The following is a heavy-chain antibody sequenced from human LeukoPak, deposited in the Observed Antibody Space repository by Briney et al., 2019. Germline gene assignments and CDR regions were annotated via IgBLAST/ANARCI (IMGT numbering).Heavy chain of an antibody. J-gene: IGHJ4*02. CDR1: GFTFRKFW. Sequence: YPGGSLRLSCAASGFTFRKFWLHWVRQAPGKGLVWVSRISPDDKSTSYADSVKGRFTISSDNAKNTLYLQMNSLRAEDTAVYYCARDWNYDSSQDYWGQGTLVTVSS. CDR3: ARDWNYDSSQDY. V-gene: IGHV3-74*01. D-gene: IGHD3-22*01. CDR2: ISPDDKST.